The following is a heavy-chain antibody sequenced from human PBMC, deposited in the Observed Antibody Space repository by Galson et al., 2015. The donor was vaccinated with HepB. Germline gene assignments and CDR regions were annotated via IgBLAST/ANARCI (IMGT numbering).Heavy chain of an antibody. CDR3: ARGYYGGNSRLDY. CDR2: INAGNGNT. J-gene: IGHJ4*02. Sequence: SVKVSCKASGYTFTSYAMHWVRQAPGQRLEWMGWINAGNGNTKYSQRFQGRVTITRDTSASTAYMELSSLRSEDTAVYYCARGYYGGNSRLDYWGQGTLVTVSS. D-gene: IGHD4-23*01. V-gene: IGHV1-3*01. CDR1: GYTFTSYA.